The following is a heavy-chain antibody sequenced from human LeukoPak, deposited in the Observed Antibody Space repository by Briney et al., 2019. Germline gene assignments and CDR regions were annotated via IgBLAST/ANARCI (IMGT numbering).Heavy chain of an antibody. J-gene: IGHJ4*02. CDR2: IKSKTDGGTT. CDR3: TTGRITIFGVVQRGTDY. CDR1: GFTFSNAW. V-gene: IGHV3-15*01. D-gene: IGHD3-3*01. Sequence: GGSLRLSCAASGFTFSNAWMSWVRQAPGKGLEWVGRIKSKTDGGTTDYAAPVKGRFTISRDDSKNTLYPQMNSLKTEDTAVYYCTTGRITIFGVVQRGTDYWGQGTLVTVSS.